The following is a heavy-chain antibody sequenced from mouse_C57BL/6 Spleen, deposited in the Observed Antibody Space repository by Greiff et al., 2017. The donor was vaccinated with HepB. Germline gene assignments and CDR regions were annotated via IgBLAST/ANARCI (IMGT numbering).Heavy chain of an antibody. CDR1: GYTFTDYY. D-gene: IGHD2-10*01. CDR2: INPYNGGT. Sequence: VHVKQSGPVLVKPGASVKMSCKASGYTFTDYYMNWVKQSHGKSLEWIGVINPYNGGTSYNQKFKGKATLTVDKSSSTAYMELNSLTSEDSAVYYCARAYYCNYNYAMDYWGQGTSVTVSS. CDR3: ARAYYCNYNYAMDY. V-gene: IGHV1-19*01. J-gene: IGHJ4*01.